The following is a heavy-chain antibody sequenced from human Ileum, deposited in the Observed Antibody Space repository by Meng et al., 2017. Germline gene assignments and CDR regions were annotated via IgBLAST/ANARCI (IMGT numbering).Heavy chain of an antibody. Sequence: VQLVESGGGLVQPGGSLRLSCAASGFTVSVNYMSWVRQAPGKGLEWVSCIYVDGRKYYADSVKGRFTICRDSSKNTLYLKMNSLRAEDTAVYYCAKSVNFDAGGYYPWGQGTLVTVSS. CDR3: AKSVNFDAGGYYP. D-gene: IGHD3-22*01. CDR1: GFTVSVNY. CDR2: IYVDGRK. J-gene: IGHJ5*02. V-gene: IGHV3-66*01.